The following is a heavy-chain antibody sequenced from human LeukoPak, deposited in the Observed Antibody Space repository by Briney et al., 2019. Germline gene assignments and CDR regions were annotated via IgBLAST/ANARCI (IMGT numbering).Heavy chain of an antibody. CDR3: ARKGYYGSGSYSYGMDV. V-gene: IGHV1-8*01. Sequence: SVKVSCKASGYTFTSYDINWVRQATGQGLEWMGWMNPNSGNTGYAQKFQGRVTMTRNTSISTAYMELSSLRSEDTAVYYCARKGYYGSGSYSYGMDVWGQGTTVTVSS. D-gene: IGHD3-10*01. CDR2: MNPNSGNT. CDR1: GYTFTSYD. J-gene: IGHJ6*02.